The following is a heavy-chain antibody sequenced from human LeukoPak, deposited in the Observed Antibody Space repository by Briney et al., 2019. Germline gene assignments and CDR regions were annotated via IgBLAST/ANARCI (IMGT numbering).Heavy chain of an antibody. CDR3: ARDHDILTGFDY. CDR2: IIPIFGIA. D-gene: IGHD3-9*01. J-gene: IGHJ4*02. Sequence: ASVKVSCKASGGTFSSYAISWVRQAPGQGLEWMGRIIPIFGIANYAQKFQGRVTITADKSTSTAYMELSGLRSEDTAVYYCARDHDILTGFDYWGQGTLVTVSS. CDR1: GGTFSSYA. V-gene: IGHV1-69*04.